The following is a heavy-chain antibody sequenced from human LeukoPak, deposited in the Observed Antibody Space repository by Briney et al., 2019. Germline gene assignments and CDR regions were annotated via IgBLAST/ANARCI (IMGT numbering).Heavy chain of an antibody. D-gene: IGHD6-13*01. J-gene: IGHJ4*02. CDR1: GFTFTNAW. CDR2: ISYDGSNK. Sequence: GGSLRLSCAASGFTFTNAWMNWVRQAPGKGLEWVAVISYDGSNKYYADSVKGRFTISRDNSKNTLYLQMNSLRAEDTAVYYCARDPSYNIAAAGYFDYWGQGTLVTVSS. CDR3: ARDPSYNIAAAGYFDY. V-gene: IGHV3-30*03.